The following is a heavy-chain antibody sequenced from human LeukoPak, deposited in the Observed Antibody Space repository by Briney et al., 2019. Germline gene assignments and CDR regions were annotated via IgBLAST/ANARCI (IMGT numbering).Heavy chain of an antibody. CDR1: GGSISSYY. CDR2: IYYSGST. V-gene: IGHV4-59*08. D-gene: IGHD2-2*01. J-gene: IGHJ5*02. Sequence: PSETLSLTCTVSGGSISSYYWTWLRQPPGKGLEWIGYIYYSGSTNYNPSLKSRVTISVDTSKNQFSLKLSSVTAADTAVYYCARLNNIVVVPAARGGFDPWGQGTLVTVSS. CDR3: ARLNNIVVVPAARGGFDP.